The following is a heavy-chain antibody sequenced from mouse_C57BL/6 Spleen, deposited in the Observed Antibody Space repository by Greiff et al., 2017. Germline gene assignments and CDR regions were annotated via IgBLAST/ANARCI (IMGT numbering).Heavy chain of an antibody. CDR1: EYEFPSHD. D-gene: IGHD2-4*01. CDR3: ARRTITGGWYFDV. J-gene: IGHJ1*03. V-gene: IGHV5-2*03. CDR2: INSDGGST. Sequence: EVKLMESGGGLVQPGESLKLSCESNEYEFPSHDMSWVRKTPEKRLELVAAINSDGGSTYYPDTMERRFIISRDNTKKALYLQMSSLRSEDTALYYCARRTITGGWYFDVWGTGTTVTVSS.